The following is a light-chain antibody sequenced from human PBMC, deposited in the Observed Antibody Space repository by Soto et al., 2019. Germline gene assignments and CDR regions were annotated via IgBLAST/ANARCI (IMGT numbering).Light chain of an antibody. Sequence: EIVLTQSPATLSLSPRERATLSCRASQSVSSYLAWYQQKPGQAPRLLIYDASNRATGIPARFSGSGSGTDFTLTISSLEPEDFAVYYCQQYNNWPRATFGGGTKVEIK. J-gene: IGKJ4*01. CDR1: QSVSSY. CDR2: DAS. V-gene: IGKV3-11*01. CDR3: QQYNNWPRAT.